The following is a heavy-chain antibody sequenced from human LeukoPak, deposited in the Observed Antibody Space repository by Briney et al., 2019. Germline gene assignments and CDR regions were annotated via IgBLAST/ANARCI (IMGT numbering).Heavy chain of an antibody. J-gene: IGHJ4*02. V-gene: IGHV3-30*18. D-gene: IGHD4-11*01. CDR2: ISYDGSNK. CDR1: GFTFSSYG. CDR3: AKSTTVTTQQRGYFDY. Sequence: GGSLRLSCAASGFTFSSYGMHWVRQAPGKGLEWVAVISYDGSNKYFADSVKGRFTISRDNPRSTLYLQMNSLRAEDTAVYYCAKSTTVTTQQRGYFDYWGQGTLVTVSS.